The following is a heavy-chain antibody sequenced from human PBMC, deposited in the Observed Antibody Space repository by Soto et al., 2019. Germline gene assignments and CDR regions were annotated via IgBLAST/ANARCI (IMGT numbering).Heavy chain of an antibody. CDR3: ARVRGGELYDGMDV. D-gene: IGHD3-10*01. J-gene: IGHJ6*02. Sequence: QVQLVQSGAEVKKPGASVKVSCKASGYTFTSYYIHCVRQAPGQGLEWMGVINPSGGGTSYAQKFQGRVTLTRDTSTSTVYMELSILRSEDTAVYYCARVRGGELYDGMDVWGQGTMVTVSS. CDR2: INPSGGGT. V-gene: IGHV1-46*01. CDR1: GYTFTSYY.